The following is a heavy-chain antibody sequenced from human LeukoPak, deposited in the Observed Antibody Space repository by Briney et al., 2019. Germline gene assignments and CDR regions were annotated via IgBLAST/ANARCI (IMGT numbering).Heavy chain of an antibody. Sequence: GGSLRLSCAASGFTFSSYAMSWVRQAPGKGLKWVSAISGSGGSTYYADSVKGRFTISRDNSKNTLYLQMNSLRAEDTAVYYCAKSNSKIQLWPGYYFDYWGQGTLVTVSS. D-gene: IGHD5-18*01. J-gene: IGHJ4*02. CDR2: ISGSGGST. V-gene: IGHV3-23*01. CDR1: GFTFSSYA. CDR3: AKSNSKIQLWPGYYFDY.